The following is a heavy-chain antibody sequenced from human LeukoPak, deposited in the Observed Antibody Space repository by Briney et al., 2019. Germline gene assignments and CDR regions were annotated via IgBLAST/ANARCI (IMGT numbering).Heavy chain of an antibody. CDR2: ISGSGGST. V-gene: IGHV3-23*01. D-gene: IGHD5-12*01. CDR1: GFTFSSYA. CDR3: AKVDGYSGYDQTDY. Sequence: PGGSLRLFCAASGFTFSSYAMSWVRQAPGKGLEWVSAISGSGGSTYYADSVKGRFTISRDNSKNTLYLQMNSLRAEDTALYYCAKVDGYSGYDQTDYWGQGTLVTVSS. J-gene: IGHJ4*02.